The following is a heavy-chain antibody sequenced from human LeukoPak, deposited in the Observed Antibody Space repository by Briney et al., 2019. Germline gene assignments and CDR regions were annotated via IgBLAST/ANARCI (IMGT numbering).Heavy chain of an antibody. CDR2: IGISSGNK. V-gene: IGHV3-48*01. CDR1: GFNFIDYS. CDR3: ARDHRYAFDN. Sequence: GGSLRLSCAASGFNFIDYSMNWVRQAPGKGLEWISYIGISSGNKKYADSVKGRFTTSRDKARNSLYLQMNSLRVEDTAMYYCARDHRYAFDNWGHGTLVTVSS. D-gene: IGHD5-12*01. J-gene: IGHJ4*01.